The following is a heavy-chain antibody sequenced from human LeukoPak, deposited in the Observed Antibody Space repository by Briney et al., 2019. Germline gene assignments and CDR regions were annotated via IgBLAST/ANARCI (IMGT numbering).Heavy chain of an antibody. CDR2: IIPILGIA. V-gene: IGHV1-69*04. D-gene: IGHD3-16*01. Sequence: SVKVSYKASGGTFGSYAISWVRQAPGQGLEWMGRIIPILGIANYAQKFQGRVTITADKSTSTAYMELSSLRSEDTAVYYCARGSSRSYDYYYYYGMDVWGQGTTVTVSS. CDR3: ARGSSRSYDYYYYYGMDV. J-gene: IGHJ6*02. CDR1: GGTFGSYA.